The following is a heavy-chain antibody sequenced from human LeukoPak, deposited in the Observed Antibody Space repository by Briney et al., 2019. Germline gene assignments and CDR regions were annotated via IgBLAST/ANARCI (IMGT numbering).Heavy chain of an antibody. D-gene: IGHD3-3*01. CDR1: GGTFCSYA. J-gene: IGHJ3*02. CDR2: IIPIFGTA. Sequence: ASVKVSCKASGGTFCSYAISWVRLAPGQGLEWMGGIIPIFGTANYAQKFQGRVTITTDESTSTAYMELSSLRSEDTAVYYCARVERVLRFLEWLQNDIWGQGTMVTVSS. V-gene: IGHV1-69*05. CDR3: ARVERVLRFLEWLQNDI.